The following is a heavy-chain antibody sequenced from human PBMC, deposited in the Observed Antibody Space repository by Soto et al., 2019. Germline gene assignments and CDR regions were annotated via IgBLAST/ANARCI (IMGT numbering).Heavy chain of an antibody. Sequence: SETLSLTCTVSGGSISSYYWSWIRQPAGKGLEWIGRIYTSGSTNYNPSLKSRVTMSVDTSKNQFSLDLSSVTAADTAVYYCARGEGYCPSTSCRFSSHFYYYGMDVWGQGTTVTVSS. J-gene: IGHJ6*02. V-gene: IGHV4-4*07. CDR1: GGSISSYY. CDR2: IYTSGST. D-gene: IGHD2-2*01. CDR3: ARGEGYCPSTSCRFSSHFYYYGMDV.